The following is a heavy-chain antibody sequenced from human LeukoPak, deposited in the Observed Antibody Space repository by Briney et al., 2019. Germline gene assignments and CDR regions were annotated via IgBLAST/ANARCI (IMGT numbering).Heavy chain of an antibody. J-gene: IGHJ4*02. CDR1: GFRFSNYA. CDR3: AKDQEYYYDSSGYWVY. D-gene: IGHD3-22*01. Sequence: GGSLRLSCTASGFRFSNYAMNWVRQAPGKGLEWVSVIIGGGSSTNYADSVKGRFTISRDNPKNTLYLQMNSLRAEDTAVYYCAKDQEYYYDSSGYWVYWGQGTLVTVSS. V-gene: IGHV3-23*01. CDR2: IIGGGSST.